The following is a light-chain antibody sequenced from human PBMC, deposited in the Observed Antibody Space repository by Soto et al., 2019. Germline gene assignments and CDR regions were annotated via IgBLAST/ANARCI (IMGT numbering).Light chain of an antibody. CDR3: QQYNTYSPWT. Sequence: DIPMTQSPSTLSASVGDRVTITCRASQSISRWLAWYQQKPGKAPNLLIYDASSLESGVPSRFTGSGSGTEFTLTISSLQPDDVATYYCQQYNTYSPWTFGQGTKVEIK. CDR1: QSISRW. J-gene: IGKJ1*01. CDR2: DAS. V-gene: IGKV1-5*01.